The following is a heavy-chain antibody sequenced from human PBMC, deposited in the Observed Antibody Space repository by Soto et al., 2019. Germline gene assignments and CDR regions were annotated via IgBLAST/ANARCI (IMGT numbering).Heavy chain of an antibody. V-gene: IGHV2-5*02. CDR1: GFSLTTSGVG. CDR3: AHRVLRTVFGLVTTTAIYFDF. Sequence: QITLHEAGPTQVKPRQTLTLTCTFSGFSLTTSGVGVGWIRQSPGQAPEWLALIYWDDDKRYSPSLKNRLTITKDTSKNPVVLTMADLDPADTATYYCAHRVLRTVFGLVTTTAIYFDFWGQGTPVAVSS. J-gene: IGHJ4*02. D-gene: IGHD3-3*01. CDR2: IYWDDDK.